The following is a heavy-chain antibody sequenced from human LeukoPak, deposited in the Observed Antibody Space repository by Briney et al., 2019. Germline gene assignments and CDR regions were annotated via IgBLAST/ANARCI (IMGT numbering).Heavy chain of an antibody. D-gene: IGHD6-19*01. CDR3: ASLGAPDIAVAGTWVDY. CDR2: INPNSGGT. Sequence: ASVKVSCKASGYTFTGYYMHWVRQAPGQGLEWMGRINPNSGGTNYAQKFQGRVTMTRDTSISTAYMELSRLRSYDTAVYYCASLGAPDIAVAGTWVDYWGQGTLVTVYS. J-gene: IGHJ4*02. V-gene: IGHV1-2*06. CDR1: GYTFTGYY.